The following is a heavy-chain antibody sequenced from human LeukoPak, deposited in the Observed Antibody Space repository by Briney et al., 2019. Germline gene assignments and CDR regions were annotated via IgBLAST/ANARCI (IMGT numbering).Heavy chain of an antibody. J-gene: IGHJ4*02. CDR3: ARDVGSLYDFWSGYYTGTLYYFDY. CDR1: GYTFTGYY. D-gene: IGHD3-3*01. V-gene: IGHV1-2*02. CDR2: INPNSGGT. Sequence: ASVKVSCKASGYTFTGYYMHWVRQAPGQGLEWMGWINPNSGGTDYAQKFQGRVTMTRDTSISTAYMELSRLRSDDTAVYYCARDVGSLYDFWSGYYTGTLYYFDYWGQGTLVTVSS.